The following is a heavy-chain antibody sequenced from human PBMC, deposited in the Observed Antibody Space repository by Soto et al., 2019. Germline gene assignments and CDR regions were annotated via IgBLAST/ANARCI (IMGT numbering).Heavy chain of an antibody. Sequence: PGGSLRLSCVPSGFTFSTYAISWGRQAPGEVLECVSTLSRSASSAYYADDVTGRFTTSSDVFKKKLYLQMKGLRDADRAVYYRPTGLFHTRGLFVYWGPEALVTVSS. D-gene: IGHD6-19*01. CDR3: PTGLFHTRGLFVY. CDR2: LSRSASSA. CDR1: GFTFSTYA. J-gene: IGHJ4*01. V-gene: IGHV3-23*01.